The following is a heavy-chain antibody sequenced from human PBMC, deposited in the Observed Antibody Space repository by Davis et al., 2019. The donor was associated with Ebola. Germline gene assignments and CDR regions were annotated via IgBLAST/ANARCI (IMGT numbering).Heavy chain of an antibody. J-gene: IGHJ6*03. CDR1: GCTVTGDY. Sequence: ASDTVPYQAAGCTVTGDYMHWVRQAPGQGLEWMGWINPNSGGTNYAQKFQGRVTMTRDTSISTAYMELSRLRSDDTAVYYCARDPGYCSSTSCYTGLGYYYYMDGWGKGTTVTVSS. V-gene: IGHV1-2*02. CDR2: INPNSGGT. CDR3: ARDPGYCSSTSCYTGLGYYYYMDG. D-gene: IGHD2-2*02.